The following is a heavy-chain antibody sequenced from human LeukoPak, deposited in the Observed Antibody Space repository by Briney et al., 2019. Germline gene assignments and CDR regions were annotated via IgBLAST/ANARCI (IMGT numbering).Heavy chain of an antibody. CDR1: AYRFTDHN. V-gene: IGHV1-2*02. D-gene: IGHD1-1*01. Sequence: ASVKVSCRTSAYRFTDHNIHWVRQAPGYGLEWMGWINPNSGGTNYAQKFQGRVTMTRDTSISTAYMELSRLRSDDTAVYYCARAVWTLDYYYYYMDVWGKGTTVTISS. CDR2: INPNSGGT. CDR3: ARAVWTLDYYYYYMDV. J-gene: IGHJ6*03.